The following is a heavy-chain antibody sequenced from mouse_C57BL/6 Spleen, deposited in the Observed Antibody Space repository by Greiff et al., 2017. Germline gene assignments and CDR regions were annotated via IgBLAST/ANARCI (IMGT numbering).Heavy chain of an antibody. V-gene: IGHV5-17*01. CDR3: AKGGWDY. CDR1: GFTFRDYG. D-gene: IGHD3-2*02. Sequence: EVKLMESGGGLVKPGGSLKLSCAASGFTFRDYGMHWVRQAPEKGLEWVAYISSGSSTLYYADTVKGRFTISRDNAKNTLFLQMTSLRSEDTAMYYCAKGGWDYWGQGTTLTVSS. J-gene: IGHJ2*01. CDR2: ISSGSSTL.